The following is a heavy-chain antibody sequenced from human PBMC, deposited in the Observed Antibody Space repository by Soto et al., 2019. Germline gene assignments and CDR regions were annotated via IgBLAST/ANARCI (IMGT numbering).Heavy chain of an antibody. CDR2: INPNSGGT. Sequence: QVQLVQSGAEVKKPGASVKVSCKASGYTFTGYYMHWVRQAPGQGLEWMGWINPNSGGTNYAQKFQGWVTMTRDTSISTAYMELSRLRSDDTAVHYCARGGCSGGSCHYYFDYWGQGTLVTVSS. CDR3: ARGGCSGGSCHYYFDY. CDR1: GYTFTGYY. V-gene: IGHV1-2*04. D-gene: IGHD2-15*01. J-gene: IGHJ4*02.